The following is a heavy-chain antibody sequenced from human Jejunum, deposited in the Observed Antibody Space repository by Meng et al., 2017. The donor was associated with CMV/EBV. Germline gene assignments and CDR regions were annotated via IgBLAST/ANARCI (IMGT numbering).Heavy chain of an antibody. CDR3: AASSVIAPFY. CDR2: ISNTGSPI. D-gene: IGHD3-16*02. CDR1: GFSFSDYY. J-gene: IGHJ4*02. Sequence: DAGFSFSDYYMSGSRQAPGKGLEWVSYISNTGSPIYYADSVRGRFTISRDNAKNSLYLQMNSLRAEDAAVYYCAASSVIAPFYWGQGTLVTVSS. V-gene: IGHV3-11*04.